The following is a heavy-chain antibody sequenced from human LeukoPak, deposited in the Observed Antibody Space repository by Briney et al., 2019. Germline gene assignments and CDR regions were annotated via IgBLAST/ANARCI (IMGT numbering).Heavy chain of an antibody. CDR1: GFTVSSNY. V-gene: IGHV3-66*04. CDR2: IYSGGST. Sequence: GGSLRLPCAASGFTVSSNYMSWVRQAPGKGLEWVSVIYSGGSTYYADSVKGRFTISRDNSKNTLYLQMNSLRAEDTAVYYCARQYYDFWSGKNAFDIWGQGTMVTVSS. D-gene: IGHD3-3*01. J-gene: IGHJ3*02. CDR3: ARQYYDFWSGKNAFDI.